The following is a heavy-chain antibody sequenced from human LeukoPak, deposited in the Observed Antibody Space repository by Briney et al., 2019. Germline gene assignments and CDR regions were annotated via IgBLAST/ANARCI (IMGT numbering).Heavy chain of an antibody. D-gene: IGHD6-13*01. Sequence: AASVKVSCKASGYTFTGYYMHWVRQAPGQGLEWTGWINPNSGGTNYAQKFQGRVTMTRDTSISTAYMELSRLRSDDTAVYYCARLYSSSWYVNYFNYWGQGTLVTVSS. CDR1: GYTFTGYY. CDR2: INPNSGGT. J-gene: IGHJ4*02. V-gene: IGHV1-2*02. CDR3: ARLYSSSWYVNYFNY.